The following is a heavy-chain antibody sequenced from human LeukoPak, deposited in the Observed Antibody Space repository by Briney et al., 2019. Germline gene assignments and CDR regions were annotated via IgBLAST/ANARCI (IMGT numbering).Heavy chain of an antibody. J-gene: IGHJ4*02. CDR1: GFTVSSSY. D-gene: IGHD3-16*01. CDR2: LYSDGST. CDR3: ARDLGEYSYFDY. Sequence: GGSLRLSCAASGFTVSSSYMSWVRQAPGKGLEWVSVLYSDGSTYYADSLKGRFTVSRDDSTNTLYLEMNSLRAEDTAVYYCARDLGEYSYFDYWGQGTLVTVSS. V-gene: IGHV3-66*01.